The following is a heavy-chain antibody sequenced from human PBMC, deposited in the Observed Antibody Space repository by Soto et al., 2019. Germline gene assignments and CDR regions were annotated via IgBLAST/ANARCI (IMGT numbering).Heavy chain of an antibody. Sequence: EAQLVESGGGLVQPGGSLRLSCAFSGFSFDEHAMHWVRQAPGKGLEWVAGLLWHGDRPGYADSVKGRFTISRDSAKDFLYLQMNSLRTEDTALYYCGKDLTPGGLESWGRGTLVTVSS. D-gene: IGHD2-15*01. CDR1: GFSFDEHA. J-gene: IGHJ4*02. CDR3: GKDLTPGGLES. CDR2: LLWHGDRP. V-gene: IGHV3-9*01.